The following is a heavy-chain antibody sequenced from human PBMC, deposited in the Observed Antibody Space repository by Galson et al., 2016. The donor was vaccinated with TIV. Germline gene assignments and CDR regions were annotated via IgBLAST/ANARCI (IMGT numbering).Heavy chain of an antibody. D-gene: IGHD1/OR15-1a*01. CDR1: GYTFTNYG. CDR2: IGTYNGDR. V-gene: IGHV1-18*01. Sequence: SVKVSCKASGYTFTNYGISWVRQAPGQGLEWMGWIGTYNGDRRYAQKFQDRVTVTTDTSTSTAYLGVRSLRSDDTAVYYCARDVRGTCTNMDQWGQGTLVTVSS. CDR3: ARDVRGTCTNMDQ. J-gene: IGHJ4*02.